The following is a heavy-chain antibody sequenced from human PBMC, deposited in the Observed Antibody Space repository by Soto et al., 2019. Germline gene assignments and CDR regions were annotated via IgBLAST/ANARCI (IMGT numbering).Heavy chain of an antibody. Sequence: SSETLSLTCAVSGGSFTSNNWWTWVRQPPGQGLEWIRDIYRTGCTNYNSSLQSIVTISRVNSDNHFSLKVTPLTAAATSVYPCGSRDRGSNVEYWGQGNLVTASS. CDR1: GGSFTSNNW. V-gene: IGHV4-4*02. CDR2: IYRTGCT. J-gene: IGHJ4*02. D-gene: IGHD3-10*01. CDR3: GSRDRGSNVEY.